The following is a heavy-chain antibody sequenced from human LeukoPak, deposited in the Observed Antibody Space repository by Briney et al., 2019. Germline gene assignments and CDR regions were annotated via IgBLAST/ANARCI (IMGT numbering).Heavy chain of an antibody. V-gene: IGHV4-31*03. J-gene: IGHJ4*02. CDR3: ARDRDGDLDY. D-gene: IGHD4-17*01. CDR1: GGSISSGGYY. CDR2: IYYSGST. Sequence: PSQTLSLTCTVSGGSISSGGYYWSWIRQHPGKGLEWIGYIYYSGSTYYNPSLESRVTISVDTSKNQFSLKLSSVTAADTAVYYCARDRDGDLDYWGQGTLVTVSS.